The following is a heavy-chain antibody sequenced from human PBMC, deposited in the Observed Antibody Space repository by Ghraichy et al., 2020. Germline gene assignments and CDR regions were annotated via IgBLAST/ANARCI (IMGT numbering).Heavy chain of an antibody. V-gene: IGHV4-34*01. D-gene: IGHD1-26*01. Sequence: SETLSLTCAVYGGSFSGYYWSWIRQPPGKGLEWIGEINHSGSTNYNPSLKSRVTISVDTSKNQFSLKLSSVTAADTAVYYCARNTYSGSYYRYYYYGMDVWGQGTTVTVSS. CDR2: INHSGST. CDR3: ARNTYSGSYYRYYYYGMDV. CDR1: GGSFSGYY. J-gene: IGHJ6*02.